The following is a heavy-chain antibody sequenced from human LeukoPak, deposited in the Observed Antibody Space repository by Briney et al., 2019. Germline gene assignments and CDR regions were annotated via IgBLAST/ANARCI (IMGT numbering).Heavy chain of an antibody. D-gene: IGHD3-3*01. V-gene: IGHV3-30*03. CDR3: VRDGDFWSAQGAFDI. CDR1: GFTFSSYG. J-gene: IGHJ3*02. Sequence: GGSLRLSCAASGFTFSSYGMHWVRQAPGKGLEWVAVISYDASNKYYADSVKGRFTISRDNSKNTLYLQMNSLRAEDTAVYYCVRDGDFWSAQGAFDIWGQGTMVTVSS. CDR2: ISYDASNK.